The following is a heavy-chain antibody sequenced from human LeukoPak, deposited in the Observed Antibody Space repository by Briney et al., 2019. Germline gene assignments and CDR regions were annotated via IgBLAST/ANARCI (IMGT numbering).Heavy chain of an antibody. V-gene: IGHV4-59*01. D-gene: IGHD3-22*01. CDR2: IYYSGST. CDR1: GGSISSYY. J-gene: IGHJ4*02. CDR3: ARDRYYYDSSGYYRIFDY. Sequence: PSETLSLTCTVSGGSISSYYWSWIRQPPGKGLEWIGYIYYSGSTNYNPSLKSRVTISVDTSKNQFSLKLSSVTAADTAVYYCARDRYYYDSSGYYRIFDYWGQGTLVTVSS.